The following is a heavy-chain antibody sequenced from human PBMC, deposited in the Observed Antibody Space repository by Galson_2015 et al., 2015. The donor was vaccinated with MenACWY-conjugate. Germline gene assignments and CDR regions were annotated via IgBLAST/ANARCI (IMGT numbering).Heavy chain of an antibody. Sequence: SLRLSCAASGFTFSSYAMSWVRQAPGKGLEWVSIINGNGGTTYYADSVKGRFTISRDNSKDTLYLQMNSLRAEDTAVYYCERATRHAFDSSGQGTMVTVSS. V-gene: IGHV3-23*01. D-gene: IGHD5-24*01. CDR1: GFTFSSYA. CDR3: ERATRHAFDS. CDR2: INGNGGTT. J-gene: IGHJ3*02.